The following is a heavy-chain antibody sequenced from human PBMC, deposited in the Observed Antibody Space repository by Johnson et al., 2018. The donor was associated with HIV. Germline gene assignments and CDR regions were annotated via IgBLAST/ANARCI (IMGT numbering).Heavy chain of an antibody. CDR3: ASGGWLEGAFDI. V-gene: IGHV3-30-3*01. Sequence: QVQLVESGGGVVQPGRSLRLSCAASGFTFSSYAMHWVRQAPGQGLEWVAVISYDGSNKYYADAVTGRFTISRDNSKNTLYLQMNSLRAEDTAVYYCASGGWLEGAFDIWGQGTMVTVSS. CDR1: GFTFSSYA. D-gene: IGHD6-19*01. J-gene: IGHJ3*02. CDR2: ISYDGSNK.